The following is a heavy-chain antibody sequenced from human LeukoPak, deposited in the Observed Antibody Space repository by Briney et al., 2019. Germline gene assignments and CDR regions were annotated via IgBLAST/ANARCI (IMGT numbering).Heavy chain of an antibody. V-gene: IGHV1-46*01. D-gene: IGHD3-22*01. CDR1: EYTFTGYY. J-gene: IGHJ4*02. CDR3: ARDSHSIYDSSGYYDY. Sequence: ASVKVSCKASEYTFTGYYMHWVRQAPGQGLEWMGIINPSGGSTSYAQKFQGRVTMTRDTSTSTVYMELSSLRSEDTAVYYCARDSHSIYDSSGYYDYWGQGTLVTVSS. CDR2: INPSGGST.